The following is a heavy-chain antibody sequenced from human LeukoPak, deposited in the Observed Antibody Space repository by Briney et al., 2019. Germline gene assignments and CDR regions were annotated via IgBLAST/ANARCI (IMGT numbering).Heavy chain of an antibody. CDR1: GFTFSTYA. CDR2: IWYDGSKT. CDR3: ARYLGGRNAFDI. V-gene: IGHV3-33*08. Sequence: GGSLRLSCAASGFTFSTYAMHWVRQAPGKGLEWVAVIWYDGSKTYYADSVKGRFTISRDNSKDTLYLQMSSLRVEDTAAYYCARYLGGRNAFDIWGQGTMVTVSS. D-gene: IGHD3-16*01. J-gene: IGHJ3*02.